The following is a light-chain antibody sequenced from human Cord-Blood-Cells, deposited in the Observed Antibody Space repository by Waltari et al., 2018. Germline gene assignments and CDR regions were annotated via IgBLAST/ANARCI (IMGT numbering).Light chain of an antibody. J-gene: IGKJ4*01. CDR3: KQSYSTPLT. Sequence: DIQMTQSPSSLSASVADRVTITCRASQSITSYLNWYQQKPGKAPKLLIYAASSLQSGVPSRFSGSGSGTDFTLTISSLQPEDVATYYCKQSYSTPLTFGGGTKVEIK. V-gene: IGKV1-39*01. CDR1: QSITSY. CDR2: AAS.